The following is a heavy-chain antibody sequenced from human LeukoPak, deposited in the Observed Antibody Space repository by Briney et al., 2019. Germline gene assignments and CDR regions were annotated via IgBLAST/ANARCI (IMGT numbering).Heavy chain of an antibody. Sequence: SETLSLTCTVSGGSISSSSYYWGWIRQPPGKGLEWIGSIYYSGSTYYNPSLKSRVTISVDTSKNQFSLKLSSVTAADTAVYYCARKSYTAMAYFDYWGQGTLVTVSS. D-gene: IGHD5-18*01. J-gene: IGHJ4*02. CDR1: GGSISSSSYY. V-gene: IGHV4-39*07. CDR3: ARKSYTAMAYFDY. CDR2: IYYSGST.